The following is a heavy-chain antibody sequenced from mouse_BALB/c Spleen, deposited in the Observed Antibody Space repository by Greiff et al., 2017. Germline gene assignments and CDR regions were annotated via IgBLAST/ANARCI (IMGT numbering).Heavy chain of an antibody. V-gene: IGHV1-69*02. D-gene: IGHD2-14*01. Sequence: QVQLQQPGAELVRPGASVKLSCKASGYTFTSYWINWVKQRPGQGLEWIGNIYPSDSYTNYNQKFKDKATLTVDKSSSTAYMQLSSPTSEDSAVYYCTRLRYAYAMDYWGQGTSVTVSS. CDR3: TRLRYAYAMDY. CDR1: GYTFTSYW. J-gene: IGHJ4*01. CDR2: IYPSDSYT.